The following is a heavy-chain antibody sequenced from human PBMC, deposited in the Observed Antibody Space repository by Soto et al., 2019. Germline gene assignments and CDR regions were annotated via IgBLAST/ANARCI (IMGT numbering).Heavy chain of an antibody. CDR3: ARVGQGAWYFDL. D-gene: IGHD1-26*01. CDR2: INPDGRVT. V-gene: IGHV3-74*01. J-gene: IGHJ2*01. Sequence: EVQLVESGGGLVQPGGSLTLSCAASGFTFSSYWMHWVRQAPGKGVVWVSRINPDGRVTNYADSEKGRFTTPRDNAKNTLYLQMNSLRPEDTAVYYCARVGQGAWYFDLWGRGTLVTVSS. CDR1: GFTFSSYW.